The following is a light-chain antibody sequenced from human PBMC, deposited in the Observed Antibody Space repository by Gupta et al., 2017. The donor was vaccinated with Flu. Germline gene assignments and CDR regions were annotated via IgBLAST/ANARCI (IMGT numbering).Light chain of an antibody. CDR2: RNN. V-gene: IGLV1-47*01. Sequence: RVTISCSGGSSKVGNNDVYWYQQSPEAAPNLLIYRNNRRRSGAPDRFSAAKDGTSASVAISGVQAEDEADYYCATWDDSRSGWVFGGGNKLTVL. J-gene: IGLJ3*02. CDR3: ATWDDSRSGWV. CDR1: SSKVGNND.